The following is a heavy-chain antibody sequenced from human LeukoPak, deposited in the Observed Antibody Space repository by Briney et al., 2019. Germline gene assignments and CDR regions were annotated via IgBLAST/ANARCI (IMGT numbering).Heavy chain of an antibody. V-gene: IGHV3-30*03. D-gene: IGHD6-13*01. Sequence: PGGSLRLSCAASGFTFSSYGMHWVRQAPGKGLEWVAVISYDGSNKYYADSVKGRFTFSRDNAKNSLYLQMNGLRAEDMAVYYCARLAAGSDYFDYWGQGTLVTVSS. CDR3: ARLAAGSDYFDY. CDR1: GFTFSSYG. J-gene: IGHJ4*02. CDR2: ISYDGSNK.